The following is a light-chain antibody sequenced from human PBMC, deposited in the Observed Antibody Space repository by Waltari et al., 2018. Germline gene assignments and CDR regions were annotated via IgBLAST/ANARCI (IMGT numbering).Light chain of an antibody. CDR3: SSFTSSITPYV. J-gene: IGLJ1*01. Sequence: QSALTQPASVSGSPGQSITISCTGTSADVGGYNYVSWYQKHPGKAPKLMIYDVSTRPSGVSNRFSGSKSGNTASLTISGLQAEDEADYYCSSFTSSITPYVFGTGTKVTVL. CDR2: DVS. CDR1: SADVGGYNY. V-gene: IGLV2-14*03.